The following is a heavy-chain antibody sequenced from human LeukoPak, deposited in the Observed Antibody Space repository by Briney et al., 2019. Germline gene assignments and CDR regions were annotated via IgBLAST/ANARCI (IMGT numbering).Heavy chain of an antibody. CDR2: INWNGGST. D-gene: IGHD6-13*01. CDR1: GFTFDDYG. CDR3: AGAGYSSSWYNWFDP. Sequence: GGSLRLSCAASGFTFDDYGMSWVRQAPGKGLEWVSAINWNGGSTGYADSVKGRFTISRDNAKNSLYLQMNSLRAEDTALYYCAGAGYSSSWYNWFDPWGQGTLVTVSS. J-gene: IGHJ5*02. V-gene: IGHV3-20*04.